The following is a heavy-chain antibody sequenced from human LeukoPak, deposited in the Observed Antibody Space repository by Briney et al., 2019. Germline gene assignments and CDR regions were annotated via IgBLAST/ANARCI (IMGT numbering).Heavy chain of an antibody. Sequence: PGGSLRLSCAASGFNFSNYWMSWVRQTPGKGLEWVAHINRDGSEKYYVDSVEGQFTISRDNAKNSLFLQMDSLRVEDTAVYYCARRRGYSYGRNNYYFDYWGQGTLVTVSS. V-gene: IGHV3-7*03. CDR1: GFNFSNYW. J-gene: IGHJ4*02. CDR3: ARRRGYSYGRNNYYFDY. CDR2: INRDGSEK. D-gene: IGHD5-18*01.